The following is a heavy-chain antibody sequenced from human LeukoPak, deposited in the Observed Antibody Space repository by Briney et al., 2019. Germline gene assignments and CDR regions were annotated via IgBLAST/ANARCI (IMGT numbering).Heavy chain of an antibody. CDR3: ARRNDPYGLDV. J-gene: IGHJ6*02. V-gene: IGHV4-59*08. CDR1: GGSMNSYY. Sequence: SETLSLTCTVSGGSMNSYYWSWIRQPPGKGLEWIGYIYYSGNTNYNPSLKSRVTISVDTSKNQFSLKLSSVTAADTAFYYCARRNDPYGLDVWGQGTTVTVSS. CDR2: IYYSGNT. D-gene: IGHD1-1*01.